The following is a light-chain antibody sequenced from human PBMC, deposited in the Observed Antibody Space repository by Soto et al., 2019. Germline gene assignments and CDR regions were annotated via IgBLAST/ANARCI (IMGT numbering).Light chain of an antibody. CDR3: ISYAGSNNYV. Sequence: QSALTQPPSASGSPGQSVTISCTGTSSDVGCYNYVSWYQQHPGKAPKLMIYEVSKRPSGVPDRFSGSKSGNTASLTVSGLQAEDEADYYCISYAGSNNYVFGTGTKLTVL. V-gene: IGLV2-8*01. CDR2: EVS. CDR1: SSDVGCYNY. J-gene: IGLJ1*01.